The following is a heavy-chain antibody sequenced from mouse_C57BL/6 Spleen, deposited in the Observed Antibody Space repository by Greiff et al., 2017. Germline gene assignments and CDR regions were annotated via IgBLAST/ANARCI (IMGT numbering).Heavy chain of an antibody. CDR3: ARSRDSVVDYYAMDY. D-gene: IGHD1-1*01. CDR2: INPSSGYT. V-gene: IGHV1-7*01. Sequence: VNVVESGAELAKPGASVKLSCKASGYTFTSYWMHWVKQRPGQGLEWIGYINPSSGYTKYNQKFKDKATLTADKSSSTAYMQLSSLTYEDSAVYYCARSRDSVVDYYAMDYWGQGTSVTVSS. CDR1: GYTFTSYW. J-gene: IGHJ4*01.